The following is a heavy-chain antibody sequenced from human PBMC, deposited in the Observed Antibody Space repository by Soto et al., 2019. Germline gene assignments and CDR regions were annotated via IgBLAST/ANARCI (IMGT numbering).Heavy chain of an antibody. CDR3: ARDRGDYVFDY. CDR2: IYYSGST. V-gene: IGHV4-31*03. Sequence: PXDTLSLTCTVSGCSISSGGYYWSWIRQHPGKGLEWIGYIYYSGSTYYNPSLKSRVTISVDTSKNQFSLKLSSVTAADTAVYYCARDRGDYVFDYWGQGTLVTVSS. CDR1: GCSISSGGYY. J-gene: IGHJ4*02. D-gene: IGHD4-17*01.